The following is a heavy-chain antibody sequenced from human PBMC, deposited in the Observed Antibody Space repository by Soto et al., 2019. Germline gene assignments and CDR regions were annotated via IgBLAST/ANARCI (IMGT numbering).Heavy chain of an antibody. CDR3: ARVLPDALSIAARPIWFDP. J-gene: IGHJ5*02. V-gene: IGHV1-18*04. CDR2: ISAYNGNT. D-gene: IGHD6-6*01. CDR1: GYTFTSYG. Sequence: GASVEVSCKASGYTFTSYGMSWVRQAPGQGLEWMGWISAYNGNTNYAQKLQGRVTMTTDTSTSTAYMELRSLGSDDTAVYYCARVLPDALSIAARPIWFDPWGQGTLVTVSS.